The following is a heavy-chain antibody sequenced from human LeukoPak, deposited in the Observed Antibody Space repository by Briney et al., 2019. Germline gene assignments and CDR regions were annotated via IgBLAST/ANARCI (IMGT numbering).Heavy chain of an antibody. CDR2: IYTSGST. D-gene: IGHD3-9*01. J-gene: IGHJ3*02. CDR1: GGSISSSY. V-gene: IGHV4-4*07. Sequence: SETLSLTCTVSGGSISSSYWSWIRQPPGKGLEWIGRIYTSGSTNYNPSLKSRVTISVDTSKNQFSLKLSSVTAADTAVYYCARGGLRYFDWLLPPDYDAFDIWGQGTMVTVSS. CDR3: ARGGLRYFDWLLPPDYDAFDI.